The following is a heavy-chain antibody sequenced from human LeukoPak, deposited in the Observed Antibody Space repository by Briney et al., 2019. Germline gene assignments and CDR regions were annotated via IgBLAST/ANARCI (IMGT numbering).Heavy chain of an antibody. CDR3: ARDQTQAGPTTVDY. J-gene: IGHJ4*02. CDR2: ISSDGTNT. D-gene: IGHD1-14*01. V-gene: IGHV3-74*01. CDR1: GFSFSTSW. Sequence: GGSLRLSCVASGFSFSTSWMHWVRQTPGKERLWLSRISSDGTNTKYADSVKGRFTISRDNAKSTLYLQMNSLRAEDTAVYHCARDQTQAGPTTVDYWGQGTLVTVSS.